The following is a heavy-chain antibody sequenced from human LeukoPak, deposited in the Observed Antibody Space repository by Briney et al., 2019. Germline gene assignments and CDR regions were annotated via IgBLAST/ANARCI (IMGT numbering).Heavy chain of an antibody. CDR3: ARDTTVILYYGMDV. CDR1: GITFSSYA. Sequence: GGSLRLSCAASGITFSSYAMHWVRQAPGKGLEWMAVISYNGNNNYYADSVKGRFTISRDNSKNTLYLQMNSLRAEDTAVYYCARDTTVILYYGMDVWGQGTTVTVSS. D-gene: IGHD4-17*01. CDR2: ISYNGNNN. V-gene: IGHV3-30-3*01. J-gene: IGHJ6*02.